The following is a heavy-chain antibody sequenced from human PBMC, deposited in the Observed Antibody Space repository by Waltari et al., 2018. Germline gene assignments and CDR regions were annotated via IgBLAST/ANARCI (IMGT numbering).Heavy chain of an antibody. CDR3: ARGRYYDSSGYYEDY. J-gene: IGHJ4*02. CDR2: IYYSGST. CDR1: GGSISSHY. V-gene: IGHV4-59*11. Sequence: QVQLQESGPGLVKPSETLSLTCTVSGGSISSHYWSWIRQPPGKGLEWIGYIYYSGSTNYNPSLKSRVTISVDTSKNQFSRKLSSVTAADTAVYYCARGRYYDSSGYYEDYWGQGTLVTVSS. D-gene: IGHD3-22*01.